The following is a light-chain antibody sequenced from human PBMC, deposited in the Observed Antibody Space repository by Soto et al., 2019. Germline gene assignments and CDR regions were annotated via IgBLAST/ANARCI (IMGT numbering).Light chain of an antibody. CDR3: CSYAGSSTLV. Sequence: QSALTQPASVSGSPGQSITISCTGTSSDVGSYNLVSWYQQHPGKAPKLMIYEGSKRPSGVSNRFSGSKSGNTASLTISGLQAEDAAEYYCCSYAGSSTLVFGGGTKLTVL. V-gene: IGLV2-23*01. CDR2: EGS. J-gene: IGLJ2*01. CDR1: SSDVGSYNL.